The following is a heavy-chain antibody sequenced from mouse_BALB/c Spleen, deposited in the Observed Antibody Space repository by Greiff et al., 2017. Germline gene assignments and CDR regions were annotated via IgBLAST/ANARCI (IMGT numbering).Heavy chain of an antibody. CDR1: GFTFSSFG. CDR2: ISSGISTI. Sequence: EVQLVESGGGLVQPGGSRKLSCAASGFTFSSFGMHWVRQAPEKGLEWVAYISSGISTIYYADTVKGRFTISRDNPKNTLFLQMTSLRSEDTAMYYCARSYGSRGFAYWGQGTLVTVSA. D-gene: IGHD1-1*01. J-gene: IGHJ3*01. CDR3: ARSYGSRGFAY. V-gene: IGHV5-17*02.